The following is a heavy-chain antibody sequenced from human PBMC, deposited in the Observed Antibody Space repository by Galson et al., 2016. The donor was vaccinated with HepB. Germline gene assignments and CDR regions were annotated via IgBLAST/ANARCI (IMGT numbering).Heavy chain of an antibody. CDR3: AKDFTISVAGPFDC. V-gene: IGHV3-9*01. CDR2: ISWNSGTI. Sequence: SLRLSCAASGFSFSNYAMNWVRQAPGKGLEWVSGISWNSGTIGYADSVKGRFTISRDNAKNSLYLQMNSLRPEDTALYYCAKDFTISVAGPFDCWGQGTLVIVSS. D-gene: IGHD6-19*01. J-gene: IGHJ4*02. CDR1: GFSFSNYA.